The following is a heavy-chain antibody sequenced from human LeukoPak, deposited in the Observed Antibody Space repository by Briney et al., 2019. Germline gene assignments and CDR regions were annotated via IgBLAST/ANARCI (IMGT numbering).Heavy chain of an antibody. Sequence: PSQTLSLTCTVSGGSISSSSHYWGWIRQPPGKGLEWIGSIYYSGRTYYNPSLKSRVTISVDTSKNQFSLKLSSVTAADTAVYYCARDWNQWLMDYWGQGTLVTVSS. CDR2: IYYSGRT. CDR3: ARDWNQWLMDY. J-gene: IGHJ4*02. V-gene: IGHV4-39*07. CDR1: GGSISSSSHY. D-gene: IGHD6-19*01.